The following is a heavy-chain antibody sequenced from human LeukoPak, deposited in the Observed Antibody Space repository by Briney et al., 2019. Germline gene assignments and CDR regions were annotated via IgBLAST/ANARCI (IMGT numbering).Heavy chain of an antibody. CDR2: INHSGST. J-gene: IGHJ6*03. Sequence: SETLSLTCAVYGGSFSGYYWSWIRQPPGKGLEWIGEINHSGSTNYNPSLKSRVTISVDTSKNQFSLKLSSVTAADTAVYYCARGRGDNSSWYSYYYYYMDVWGKGTTVTVSS. CDR1: GGSFSGYY. V-gene: IGHV4-34*01. CDR3: ARGRGDNSSWYSYYYYYMDV. D-gene: IGHD6-13*01.